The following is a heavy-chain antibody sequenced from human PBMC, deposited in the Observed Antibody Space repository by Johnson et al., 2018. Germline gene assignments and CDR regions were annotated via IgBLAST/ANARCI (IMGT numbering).Heavy chain of an antibody. CDR1: GFTFSSYG. D-gene: IGHD3-22*01. CDR3: TIVVVIKDAFDI. J-gene: IGHJ3*02. CDR2: ISYDGSNK. Sequence: QLVQSGGGVVQPGRSLRLSCAASGFTFSSYGMHWVRQAPGKGLEWVAVISYDGSNKYYADSVKGRFTISRDNSKNTLYLQMNSLRAEDTAVYYCTIVVVIKDAFDIWGQGTMVTVSS. V-gene: IGHV3-30*03.